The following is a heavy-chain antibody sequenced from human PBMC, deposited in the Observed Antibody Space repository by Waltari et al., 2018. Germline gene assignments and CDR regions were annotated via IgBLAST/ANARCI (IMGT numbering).Heavy chain of an antibody. J-gene: IGHJ4*02. CDR3: TTDSRGYSGYDRDDYGDYDGVY. Sequence: EVQLVESGGGLVKPGGSLRLSCAASGFTFSNAWMSWVRQAPGKGLEGVGRIKSKTDGGTTDYAAPVKGRFTISRDDSKNTLYLQMNSLKTEDTAVYYCTTDSRGYSGYDRDDYGDYDGVYWGQGTLVTVSS. CDR2: IKSKTDGGTT. D-gene: IGHD5-12*01. V-gene: IGHV3-15*01. CDR1: GFTFSNAW.